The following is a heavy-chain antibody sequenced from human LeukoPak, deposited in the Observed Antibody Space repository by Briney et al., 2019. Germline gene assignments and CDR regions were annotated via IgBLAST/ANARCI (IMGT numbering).Heavy chain of an antibody. CDR3: ARSDHRYSSSSR. D-gene: IGHD6-6*01. J-gene: IGHJ4*02. V-gene: IGHV3-21*01. CDR2: ISSSSYI. Sequence: GGSLRLSCAASGFTFSSYNMNWVRQAPGKGLEWVSSISSSSYIYYADSVKGRFTISRDNAKNSLYLQMNSLRAEDTAVYYCARSDHRYSSSSRWGQGTLVTVSS. CDR1: GFTFSSYN.